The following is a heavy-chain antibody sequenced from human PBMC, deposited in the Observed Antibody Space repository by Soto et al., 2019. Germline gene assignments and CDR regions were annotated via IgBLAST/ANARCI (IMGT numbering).Heavy chain of an antibody. CDR2: IYYSGST. J-gene: IGHJ5*02. V-gene: IGHV4-31*03. CDR3: ARERKGYCSGGSRYSDARAWFGP. CDR1: GGSISSGGYY. D-gene: IGHD2-15*01. Sequence: PSETLSLTCTVSGGSISSGGYYWSWIRQHPGKGLEWIGYIYYSGSTYYNPSLKSRVTISVDTSKNQFSLKLSSVTAADTAVYYCARERKGYCSGGSRYSDARAWFGPWGQGTLVTVSS.